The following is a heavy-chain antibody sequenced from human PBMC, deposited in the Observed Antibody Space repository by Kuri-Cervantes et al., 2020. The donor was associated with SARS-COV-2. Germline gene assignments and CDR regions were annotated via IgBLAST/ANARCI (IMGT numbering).Heavy chain of an antibody. CDR1: GFTFSSYA. Sequence: GGSLRLSCAASGFTFSSYAMYWVRQAPGKGLEWVAVISYDGSNKYYADSVKGRFTITRDNSKNTLYLQMNSLRAEDTAVYYCAGDLSHIVVVPAAMVSNSWSYGMDVWGQGTTVTVAS. J-gene: IGHJ6*02. V-gene: IGHV3-30-3*01. CDR2: ISYDGSNK. CDR3: AGDLSHIVVVPAAMVSNSWSYGMDV. D-gene: IGHD2-2*01.